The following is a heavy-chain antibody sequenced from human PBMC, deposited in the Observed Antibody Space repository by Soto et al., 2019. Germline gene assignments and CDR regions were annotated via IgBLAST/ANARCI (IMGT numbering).Heavy chain of an antibody. Sequence: PSETLSLTCTVSGGSISSSSYYWGWIRQPPGKGLEWIGSIYYSGSTYYNPSLKSRVTISVDTSKNQFSLKLSSVTAADTAVFYCARPSAIGFFGMDVWGQGTTVTVSS. CDR3: ARPSAIGFFGMDV. D-gene: IGHD2-2*01. V-gene: IGHV4-39*01. CDR2: IYYSGST. J-gene: IGHJ6*02. CDR1: GGSISSSSYY.